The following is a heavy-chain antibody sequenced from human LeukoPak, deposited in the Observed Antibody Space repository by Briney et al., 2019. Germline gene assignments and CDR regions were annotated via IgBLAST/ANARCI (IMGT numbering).Heavy chain of an antibody. V-gene: IGHV3-53*04. CDR1: GFTVSSNY. CDR2: IYSGGST. CDR3: AREELGYCSGGSCYTDGMDV. J-gene: IGHJ6*02. Sequence: GGSLRLSCAASGFTVSSNYMSWVRQAPGKGREWVSVIYSGGSTYYADSVKGRFTISRHNSKNTLYLQMNSLRAEDTAVYYCAREELGYCSGGSCYTDGMDVWGQGTTVTVSS. D-gene: IGHD2-15*01.